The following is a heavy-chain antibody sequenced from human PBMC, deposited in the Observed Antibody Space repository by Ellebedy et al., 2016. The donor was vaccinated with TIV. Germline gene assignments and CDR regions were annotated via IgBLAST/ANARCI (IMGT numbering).Heavy chain of an antibody. D-gene: IGHD3-22*01. CDR1: GGSISSGGYY. V-gene: IGHV4-31*03. CDR3: SIGDSSGYYSGYFYGMDV. CDR2: IYYTVNT. J-gene: IGHJ6*02. Sequence: SETLSLTCTVSGGSISSGGYYWSWIRQHPGKGLEWIGYIYYTVNTYYNPSLKSRLTISVDTSKNQFSLKLRSVTAADTAVYYCSIGDSSGYYSGYFYGMDVWGQGTTVTVSS.